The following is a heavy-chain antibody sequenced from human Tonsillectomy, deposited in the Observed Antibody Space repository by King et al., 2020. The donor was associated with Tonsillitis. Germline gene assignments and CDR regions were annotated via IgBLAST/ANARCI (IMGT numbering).Heavy chain of an antibody. J-gene: IGHJ4*02. CDR1: GGSISSSSYY. CDR2: IYYSWST. V-gene: IGHV4-39*01. CDR3: ASDYYDSSGGY. D-gene: IGHD3-22*01. Sequence: QLQESGPGLVKPSETLSLTCTVSGGSISSSSYYWGWIRQPPGKGLEWIGSIYYSWSTYYNPSLKSRVTISVDTSKNQFSLKLSSVTAADTAVYYCASDYYDSSGGYWGQGTLVTVSS.